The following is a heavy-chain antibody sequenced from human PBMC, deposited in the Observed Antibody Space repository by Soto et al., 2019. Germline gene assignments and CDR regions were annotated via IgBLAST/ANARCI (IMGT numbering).Heavy chain of an antibody. CDR3: ARSNNWNHDAFDI. D-gene: IGHD1-20*01. CDR1: RGTFSSYA. J-gene: IGHJ3*02. V-gene: IGHV1-69*13. Sequence: GASVQVSCKASRGTFSSYAISWVRQAPGQGLEWMGGIIPIFGTANYAQKFQGRVTITADESTSTAYMELSSLRSEDTAVYYCARSNNWNHDAFDIWGQGTVVTVSS. CDR2: IIPIFGTA.